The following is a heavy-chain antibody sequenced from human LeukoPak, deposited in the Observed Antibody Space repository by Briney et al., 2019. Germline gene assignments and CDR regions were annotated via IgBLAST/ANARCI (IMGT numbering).Heavy chain of an antibody. J-gene: IGHJ3*02. V-gene: IGHV7-4-1*02. Sequence: ASVKVSCKASGYTFTSYAMNWVRQAPGQGLEWMGWINTNTGNPTYAQGFTGRFVFSLDTSVSTAYLQISSLKAEDTAVYYCARDGPPNYDSSGYYRNGAFDIWGQGTMVTVSS. CDR1: GYTFTSYA. CDR3: ARDGPPNYDSSGYYRNGAFDI. D-gene: IGHD3-22*01. CDR2: INTNTGNP.